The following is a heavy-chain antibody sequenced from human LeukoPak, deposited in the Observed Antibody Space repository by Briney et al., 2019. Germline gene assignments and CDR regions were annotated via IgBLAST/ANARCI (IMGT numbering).Heavy chain of an antibody. CDR3: ARTGRSFRRLRYAFDI. J-gene: IGHJ3*02. V-gene: IGHV1-8*03. CDR1: GYTFTSYD. CDR2: MNPNSGNT. D-gene: IGHD3-10*01. Sequence: GASVKVSCKASGYTFTSYDINWVRQATGQGLEWMGWMNPNSGNTGYAQKFQDRVTITRNTSISTAYMELSSLRSEDTAVYYCARTGRSFRRLRYAFDIWGQGTMVTVSS.